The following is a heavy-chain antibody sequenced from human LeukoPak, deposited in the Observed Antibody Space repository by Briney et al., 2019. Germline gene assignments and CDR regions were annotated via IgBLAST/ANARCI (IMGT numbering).Heavy chain of an antibody. D-gene: IGHD3-16*01. CDR3: AKAKGALGY. Sequence: PGGSLRLSCAAYGFTFSSYSMNWVRQAPGKGLEWVSFISTSSSYIYYADSVKGRFTISRDNAKNSLYLEMNSLRAEDTAVYYCAKAKGALGYWGQGTLVTVSS. J-gene: IGHJ4*02. CDR2: ISTSSSYI. CDR1: GFTFSSYS. V-gene: IGHV3-21*01.